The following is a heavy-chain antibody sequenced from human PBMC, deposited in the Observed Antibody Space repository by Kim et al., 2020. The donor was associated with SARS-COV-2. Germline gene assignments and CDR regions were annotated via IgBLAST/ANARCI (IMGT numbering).Heavy chain of an antibody. CDR3: ARALAVAGTGGYY. CDR2: INSDGGST. V-gene: IGHV3-74*01. D-gene: IGHD6-19*01. Sequence: GGSLRLSCAASGFTFNNYWMHWVRQAPGKGLVWVSRINSDGGSTSYADSVKGRFTISRDNAKNTVYLQMNRLRADDTAVYYCARALAVAGTGGYYWGEGTLVTVSS. CDR1: GFTFNNYW. J-gene: IGHJ4*02.